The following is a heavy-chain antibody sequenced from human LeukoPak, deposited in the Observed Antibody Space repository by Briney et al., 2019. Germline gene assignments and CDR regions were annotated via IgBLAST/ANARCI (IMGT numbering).Heavy chain of an antibody. CDR1: GYSFRNYG. D-gene: IGHD3-3*01. Sequence: ASVKVSCKASGYSFRNYGTSWVRQAPGQGLEWMGWINPNSGGTNYAQKFQGRVTMTRDTSISTAYMELSRLRSDDTAVYYCASDFGYYDFWSGSHGAFDIWGQGTMVTVSS. CDR2: INPNSGGT. J-gene: IGHJ3*02. V-gene: IGHV1-2*02. CDR3: ASDFGYYDFWSGSHGAFDI.